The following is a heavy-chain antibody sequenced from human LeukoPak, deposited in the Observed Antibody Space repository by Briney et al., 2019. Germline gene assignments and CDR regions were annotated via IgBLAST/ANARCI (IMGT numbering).Heavy chain of an antibody. V-gene: IGHV4-4*07. CDR3: ARENTGSYRPFDY. CDR2: IYTSGST. D-gene: IGHD2-15*01. CDR1: GGSISSYY. Sequence: SETLSLTCAVSGGSISSYYWSCIRQPAGKGLEWIGRIYTSGSTNYSPSLKSRVTMSVDTSKNQFSLRLSSVTAADTAVYYCARENTGSYRPFDYWGQGTLVTVSS. J-gene: IGHJ4*02.